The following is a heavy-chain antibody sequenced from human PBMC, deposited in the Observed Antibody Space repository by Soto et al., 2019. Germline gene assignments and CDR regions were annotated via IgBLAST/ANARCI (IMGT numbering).Heavy chain of an antibody. V-gene: IGHV3-30*18. D-gene: IGHD3-10*02. CDR1: GFTFSSYG. J-gene: IGHJ4*02. CDR3: AKDGLFSSNYYFDY. Sequence: PGGSLRLSCAASGFTFSSYGMHRVRQAPGKGLEWVAVISYDGSNKYYADSVKGRFTISRDNSKNTLYLQMNSLRAEDTAVYYCAKDGLFSSNYYFDYWGQGTLVTVSS. CDR2: ISYDGSNK.